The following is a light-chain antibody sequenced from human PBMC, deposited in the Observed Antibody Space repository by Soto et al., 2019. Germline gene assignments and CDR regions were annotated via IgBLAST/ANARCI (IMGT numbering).Light chain of an antibody. CDR1: SSNIGSYT. J-gene: IGLJ2*01. V-gene: IGLV1-44*01. CDR3: AGWDDSLNGVL. CDR2: SDT. Sequence: QSVLTQPPSASGTPGQRVTISCSGSSSNIGSYTVNWYQQLPGTAPKLLIYSDTQRPSGVPDRFSGSKSGTSASLAISGLQSEDEADYYCAGWDDSLNGVLFGGGTKLTVL.